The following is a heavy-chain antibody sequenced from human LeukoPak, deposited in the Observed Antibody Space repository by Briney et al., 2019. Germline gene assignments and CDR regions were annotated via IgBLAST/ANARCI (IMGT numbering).Heavy chain of an antibody. D-gene: IGHD4-17*01. CDR3: ARDLVTVTKGFDT. CDR2: ISYIGST. V-gene: IGHV4-59*11. Sequence: SETLSLTRAVSDDSFSSHYWTWIRQPPGKGLEWIGYISYIGSTNYNPSLKSRVTISIDTSKNQFSLKLSSVTAADTAVYYCARDLVTVTKGFDTWGQGTMVSVSS. CDR1: DDSFSSHY. J-gene: IGHJ3*02.